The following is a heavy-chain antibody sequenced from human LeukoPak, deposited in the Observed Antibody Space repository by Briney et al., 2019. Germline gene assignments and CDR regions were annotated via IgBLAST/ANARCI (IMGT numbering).Heavy chain of an antibody. Sequence: GGSLRLSCAASGFTFSSDATSWVRPAPGKGLEWVSAISGSVGSTYYADSVKGRCTISRDNSNNKLYLQMNGLRAEDRAVYYGAKRREIVVVVAARDYFDYWGQGTLVTVSS. J-gene: IGHJ4*02. CDR2: ISGSVGST. D-gene: IGHD2-15*01. CDR1: GFTFSSDA. V-gene: IGHV3-23*01. CDR3: AKRREIVVVVAARDYFDY.